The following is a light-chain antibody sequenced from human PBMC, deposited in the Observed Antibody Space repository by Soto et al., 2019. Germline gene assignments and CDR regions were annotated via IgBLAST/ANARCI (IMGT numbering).Light chain of an antibody. Sequence: IVMTQSPATMSVSPGERATLSCRASQSVSSDLAWYQQKPGQAPRLLIYGASIRATGVPASFSGSGSGTDFTLTISTLQSEEFSGYYCQQYNNWPLTFGGGTKVDSK. CDR2: GAS. V-gene: IGKV3-15*01. CDR1: QSVSSD. J-gene: IGKJ4*01. CDR3: QQYNNWPLT.